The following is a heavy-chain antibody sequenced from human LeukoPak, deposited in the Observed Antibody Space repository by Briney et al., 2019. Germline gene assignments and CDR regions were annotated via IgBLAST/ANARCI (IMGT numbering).Heavy chain of an antibody. J-gene: IGHJ5*02. V-gene: IGHV1-18*01. D-gene: IGHD6-6*01. CDR1: GYTFTTYG. CDR2: ISAYSGNT. Sequence: GASVKVSCKASGYTFTTYGISWVRQAPGQRLEWMGWISAYSGNTNYAQQFQDRVTMSTDTSMSTAYMELRSLRSDDTAVYYCARDLIAVRPGWFDPWGQGSLVTVSS. CDR3: ARDLIAVRPGWFDP.